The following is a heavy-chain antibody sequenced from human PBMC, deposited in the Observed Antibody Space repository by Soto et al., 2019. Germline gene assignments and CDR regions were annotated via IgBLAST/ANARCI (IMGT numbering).Heavy chain of an antibody. D-gene: IGHD6-19*01. Sequence: EVQLVESGGGLVKPGGSLRVSCAASGFTLSNYSMNWVRQAPGKGLEWVSSISSTSKYIYYADSVKGRFTISRDNAKKSLYLQMNSLRAEDTAVYYCARGLSSGCFDYWGQGTLVTVSA. CDR2: ISSTSKYI. CDR3: ARGLSSGCFDY. V-gene: IGHV3-21*01. CDR1: GFTLSNYS. J-gene: IGHJ4*02.